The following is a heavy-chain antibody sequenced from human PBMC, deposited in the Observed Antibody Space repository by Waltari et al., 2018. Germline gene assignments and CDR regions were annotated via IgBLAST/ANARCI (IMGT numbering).Heavy chain of an antibody. D-gene: IGHD2-21*02. Sequence: EIQLVESGGGLVQPGGSLSLSCEVSGFIFSDYEMNWFRQAPGKWLEWVSFINPSGYVIYAESVKGRFTISRDNSKSSLFLQMNSLRGEDTAVYFCARGRVGDGDCLDSWGQGTLVTVSS. J-gene: IGHJ5*01. CDR1: GFIFSDYE. V-gene: IGHV3-48*03. CDR3: ARGRVGDGDCLDS. CDR2: INPSGYV.